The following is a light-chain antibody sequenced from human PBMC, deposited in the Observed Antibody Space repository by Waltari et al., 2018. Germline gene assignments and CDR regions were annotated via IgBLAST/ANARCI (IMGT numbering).Light chain of an antibody. CDR3: AAWDDSLSGVV. CDR1: SPTIGSTY. J-gene: IGLJ2*01. CDR2: RNH. V-gene: IGLV1-47*01. Sequence: QSVLTQPPSASGPPGQRVTITSSGSSPTIGSTYLYLSQQLPETTPKLLIYRNHQRPSGVPDRFSGSKSGTSASLAISGLRSEDEADYYCAAWDDSLSGVVFGGGTKLTVL.